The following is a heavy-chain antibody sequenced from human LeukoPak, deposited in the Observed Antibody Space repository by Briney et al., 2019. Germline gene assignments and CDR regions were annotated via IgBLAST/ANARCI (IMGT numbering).Heavy chain of an antibody. CDR1: GFTFSHYA. CDR3: ARGHHGDS. J-gene: IGHJ4*02. CDR2: VSESGDSI. D-gene: IGHD1-14*01. V-gene: IGHV3-23*01. Sequence: PGGSLRLSCAASGFTFSHYAMTWVRQGPGQGLEWVSTVSESGDSIYYADSVKGRFIISRDNSKNTMYLRMNSLRAEDTATYYCARGHHGDSWGQGTLVTVSS.